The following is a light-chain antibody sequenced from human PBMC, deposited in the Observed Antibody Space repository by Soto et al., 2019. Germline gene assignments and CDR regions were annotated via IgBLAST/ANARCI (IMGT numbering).Light chain of an antibody. V-gene: IGLV2-11*01. CDR2: DAS. Sequence: QSALTQPRSVSGSPGQSVTISCTGTSSDVGGYNYVSWYQQHPGKAPKLMIYDASKRPSGVPDRFSGSKSGNTASLTISGLQAEDEADYYCCSYAGSYTPLYVFGTGTKVTVL. J-gene: IGLJ1*01. CDR1: SSDVGGYNY. CDR3: CSYAGSYTPLYV.